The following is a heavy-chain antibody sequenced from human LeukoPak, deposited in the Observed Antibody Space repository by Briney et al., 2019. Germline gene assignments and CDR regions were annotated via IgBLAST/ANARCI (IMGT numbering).Heavy chain of an antibody. Sequence: PSETLSLTCTVSCGSISSYYWSWIRQPPGKGLEWIGYIYYSGSTNYNPSLKSRVTISVDTSKNQFSLKLSSVTAADTAVYYCARFAYGSVDYWGQGTLVTVSS. CDR2: IYYSGST. D-gene: IGHD3-10*01. CDR1: CGSISSYY. CDR3: ARFAYGSVDY. J-gene: IGHJ4*02. V-gene: IGHV4-59*01.